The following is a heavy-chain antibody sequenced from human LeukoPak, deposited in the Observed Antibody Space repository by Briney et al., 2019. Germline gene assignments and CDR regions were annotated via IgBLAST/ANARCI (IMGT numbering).Heavy chain of an antibody. CDR2: INPNSGGT. D-gene: IGHD3-3*01. Sequence: ASVKVSCKASGYTFTGYYMHWVRQAPGQGLEWMGWINPNSGGTNYAQKFQGRVTMTRDTSISTAYMELSSLRSEDTAVYYCARVKYYDFWSGYPSTYYYYYMDVWGKGTTVTVSS. V-gene: IGHV1-2*02. J-gene: IGHJ6*03. CDR1: GYTFTGYY. CDR3: ARVKYYDFWSGYPSTYYYYYMDV.